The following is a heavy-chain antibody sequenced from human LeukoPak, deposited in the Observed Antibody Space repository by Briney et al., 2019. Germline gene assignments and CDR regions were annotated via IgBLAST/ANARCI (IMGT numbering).Heavy chain of an antibody. D-gene: IGHD2-21*02. V-gene: IGHV4-39*01. CDR1: GGYISSSSYY. CDR3: ASFIVVVTATHDAFDI. CDR2: IYYSGST. J-gene: IGHJ3*02. Sequence: PSETLSLTCTVSGGYISSSSYYWGWIRQPPGKGLEWIGSIYYSGSTYYNPSLKSRVTISVDTSKNQFSLKLSSVTAADTAVYYCASFIVVVTATHDAFDIWGQGTMVTVSS.